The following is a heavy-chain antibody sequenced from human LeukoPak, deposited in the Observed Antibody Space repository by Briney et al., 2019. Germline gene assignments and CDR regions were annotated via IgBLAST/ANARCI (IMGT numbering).Heavy chain of an antibody. J-gene: IGHJ6*03. CDR3: ARDSNFWSGSDYYYYMDV. CDR1: GYTFNSHA. CDR2: ISAYNGNT. V-gene: IGHV1-18*01. D-gene: IGHD3-3*01. Sequence: ASVKVSCKASGYTFNSHAISWVRQAPGQGLEWMGWISAYNGNTNYAQNLQGRVTMTTDTPTSTAYMELKSLRSDDTAVYYCARDSNFWSGSDYYYYMDVWGKGTTVTVSS.